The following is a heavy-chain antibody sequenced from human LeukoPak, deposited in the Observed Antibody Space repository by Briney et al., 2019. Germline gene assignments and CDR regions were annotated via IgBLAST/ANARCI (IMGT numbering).Heavy chain of an antibody. Sequence: PGASLRLSCAASGFTFSRYSMNWVRQAPGKGLQWVSYISSSSSTMYYADSVKGRFTISRDNAKNSLYLQMNSLRDEDTAVYYCARKYIGMDVWGQGTTVTVSS. D-gene: IGHD2/OR15-2a*01. CDR2: ISSSSSTM. J-gene: IGHJ6*02. CDR3: ARKYIGMDV. V-gene: IGHV3-48*02. CDR1: GFTFSRYS.